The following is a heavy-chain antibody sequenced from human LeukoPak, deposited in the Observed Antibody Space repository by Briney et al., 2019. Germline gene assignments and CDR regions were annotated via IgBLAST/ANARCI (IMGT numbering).Heavy chain of an antibody. CDR1: GGSFSGYY. CDR2: INHSGST. V-gene: IGHV4-34*01. Sequence: SETLSLTCAVYGGSFSGYYWSWIRQPPGKGLEWIGEINHSGSTNYNPSLKSRVTISVDTSKNQFSLKLSSVTAADTAVYYCATGPHGDYRYYYYGMDVWSQGTTVTVSS. CDR3: ATGPHGDYRYYYYGMDV. J-gene: IGHJ6*02. D-gene: IGHD4-17*01.